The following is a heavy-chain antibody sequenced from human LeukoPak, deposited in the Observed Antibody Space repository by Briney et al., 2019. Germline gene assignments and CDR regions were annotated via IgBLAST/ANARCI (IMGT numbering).Heavy chain of an antibody. D-gene: IGHD1-26*01. V-gene: IGHV3-23*01. Sequence: GGSLRLSCAASGFTFSNYAMSWVRQAPGKGLEWVSAIHGGGGNTYYADSVKGRFTISRDNSRNTLYLQMDSLRAEDTAVYYCARGGSQSPYWFDPWGQGTLVTVSS. CDR3: ARGGSQSPYWFDP. J-gene: IGHJ5*02. CDR1: GFTFSNYA. CDR2: IHGGGGNT.